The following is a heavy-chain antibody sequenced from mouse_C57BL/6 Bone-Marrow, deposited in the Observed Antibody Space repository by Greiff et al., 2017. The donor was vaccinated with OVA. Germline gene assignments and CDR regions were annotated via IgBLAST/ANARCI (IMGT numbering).Heavy chain of an antibody. D-gene: IGHD1-1*01. CDR3: ARGYYGSSYGDY. J-gene: IGHJ2*01. Sequence: VQLQQSGPVLVKPGASVKMSCKASGYTFTDYYMNWVKQSHGKSLEWIGVINPYNGGTSYNQKFKGKATLTVDKSSSTAYMELNSLTSEDSAVYYCARGYYGSSYGDYWGQGTTLTVSS. CDR1: GYTFTDYY. V-gene: IGHV1-19*01. CDR2: INPYNGGT.